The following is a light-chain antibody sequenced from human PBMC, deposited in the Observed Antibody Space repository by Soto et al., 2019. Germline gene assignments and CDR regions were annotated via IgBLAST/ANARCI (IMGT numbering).Light chain of an antibody. CDR3: QQYNNWPYT. CDR1: QSVGTN. Sequence: EIVMTQSPATLSVFPGERATLSCRASQSVGTNLVWYQQKPGQAPKLLIYGTFTRATGIPLRFSGSGSGTEFTLTISSPQSEDSAVYYCQQYNNWPYTFGQGTKLEI. V-gene: IGKV3-15*01. J-gene: IGKJ2*01. CDR2: GTF.